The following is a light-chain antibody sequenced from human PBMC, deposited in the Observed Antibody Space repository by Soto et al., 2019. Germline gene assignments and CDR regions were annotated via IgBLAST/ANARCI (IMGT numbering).Light chain of an antibody. CDR3: QNYDNWHPYT. CDR1: QSVGSN. V-gene: IGKV3-15*01. J-gene: IGKJ2*01. Sequence: ILMTQSPATLSVSPGDTAILSCRASQSVGSNLAWYQQKPGQSPRRLIYRASIRAPGVPARFSGSGSGTEFTPTVTSLQFSDFAVYYCQNYDNWHPYTFGQGTKLEIK. CDR2: RAS.